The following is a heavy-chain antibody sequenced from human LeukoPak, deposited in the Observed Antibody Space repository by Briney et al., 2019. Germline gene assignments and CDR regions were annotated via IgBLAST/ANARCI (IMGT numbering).Heavy chain of an antibody. CDR2: INSDGSST. D-gene: IGHD6-13*01. Sequence: GGSLRLSCAASGFTFSSYWMHWVRQAPGKGLVWVSRINSDGSSTSYADSVKGRFTISRDNAKNSLYLQMNSLRAEDTAVYYCAKDYGPKQLVFLDSWGQGTLVTVSS. CDR3: AKDYGPKQLVFLDS. J-gene: IGHJ4*02. CDR1: GFTFSSYW. V-gene: IGHV3-74*01.